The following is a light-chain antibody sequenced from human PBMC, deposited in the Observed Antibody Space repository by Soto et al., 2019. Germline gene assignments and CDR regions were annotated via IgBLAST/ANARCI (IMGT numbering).Light chain of an antibody. J-gene: IGKJ1*01. Sequence: EIVFTQSPAPLSVSPGERATFSCRASQNIYSNIAWYQQPPGQAPXXLIYRASTRATGVPARFSGSASGTESTLTISSLQSEDFAVYSCLQYHNLWAFGQGTKVDIK. CDR3: LQYHNLWA. V-gene: IGKV3-15*01. CDR1: QNIYSN. CDR2: RAS.